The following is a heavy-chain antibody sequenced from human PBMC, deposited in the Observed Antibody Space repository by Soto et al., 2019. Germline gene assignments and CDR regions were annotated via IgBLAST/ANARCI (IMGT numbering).Heavy chain of an antibody. Sequence: VQLLESGGDLVKPGGSLRLSCAASGFTFSDYYMSWIRQAPGKGLEWVSYISGSTTYTKSADSVTGRFTISRDNAKNSVYLQMNSLRAEDTAVYYCARVGMRRYFDYCGQGTLVTVAS. CDR1: GFTFSDYY. CDR3: ARVGMRRYFDY. V-gene: IGHV3-11*06. CDR2: ISGSTTYT. J-gene: IGHJ4*02.